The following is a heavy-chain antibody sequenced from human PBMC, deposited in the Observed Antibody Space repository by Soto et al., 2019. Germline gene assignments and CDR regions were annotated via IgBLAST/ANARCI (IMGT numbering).Heavy chain of an antibody. V-gene: IGHV3-7*01. CDR3: MGGYGWLSDS. J-gene: IGHJ5*01. Sequence: EVQLVESGGGLVQPGGSLRLSCKASAFTFSSYWMNWVRYTPGKGLEWVAIIREDGNEKIYVDSVKGRFTISRDNAQNSLYLQMNSLRVEDTAVYYCMGGYGWLSDSWGQGTLVTVSS. CDR1: AFTFSSYW. D-gene: IGHD6-19*01. CDR2: IREDGNEK.